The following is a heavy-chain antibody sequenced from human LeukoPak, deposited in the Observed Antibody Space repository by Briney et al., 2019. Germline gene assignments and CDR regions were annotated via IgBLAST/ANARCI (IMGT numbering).Heavy chain of an antibody. V-gene: IGHV1-69*05. J-gene: IGHJ5*02. Sequence: EASVKVSCKASGGTSSSYAISWVRQAPGQGLEWMGGIIPIFGTANYAQKFQGRVTITTDESTSTAYMELSSLRSEDTAVYYCARGKGSITGTLNWFDPWGQGTLVTVSS. CDR3: ARGKGSITGTLNWFDP. CDR1: GGTSSSYA. D-gene: IGHD1-20*01. CDR2: IIPIFGTA.